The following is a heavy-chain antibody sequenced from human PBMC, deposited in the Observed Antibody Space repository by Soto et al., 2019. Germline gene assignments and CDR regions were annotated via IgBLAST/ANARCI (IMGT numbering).Heavy chain of an antibody. CDR2: IDSSGEK. J-gene: IGHJ5*02. CDR3: ARRHLAVAVSPWFDP. V-gene: IGHV2-26*01. Sequence: QVTLKESGPVLVKPTETLTLRCTVSGLSITDSEMGVSWIRQPPGQPLEWLAHIDSSGEKSYRTFLKSRLAISKDTSKGQIVLTMTNRDPADTATYYCARRHLAVAVSPWFDPWGQGIPVTVSS. CDR1: GLSITDSEMG. D-gene: IGHD6-19*01.